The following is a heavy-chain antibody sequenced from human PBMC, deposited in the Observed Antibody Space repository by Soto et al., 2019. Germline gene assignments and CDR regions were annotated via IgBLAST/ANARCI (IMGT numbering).Heavy chain of an antibody. D-gene: IGHD6-13*01. J-gene: IGHJ4*02. CDR3: ARDLVTGIAAAGTAD. CDR1: GGTFSSYA. CDR2: IIPIFGTA. Sequence: QVQLVQSGAEVKKPGSSVKVSCKASGGTFSSYAISWVRQAPGQGLEWMGGIIPIFGTANYAQEFQGRVTINADESTSTAYMELSSLRSEDTAVYYCARDLVTGIAAAGTADWGQGTLVTVSS. V-gene: IGHV1-69*01.